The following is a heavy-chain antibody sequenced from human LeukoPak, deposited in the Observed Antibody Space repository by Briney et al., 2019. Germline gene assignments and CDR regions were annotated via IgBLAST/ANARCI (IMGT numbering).Heavy chain of an antibody. D-gene: IGHD6-19*01. J-gene: IGHJ3*02. Sequence: GGSLRLSCAASGFTFSEYAMNWVRQAPRKGLEWVSAVDGSGGSKYYADSVKGRFTISRDNSKNTVYLQMNSLRADDTAVYYCGKPTVTPGIAGAGFNIWGQGTMVTVSS. CDR2: VDGSGGSK. V-gene: IGHV3-23*01. CDR1: GFTFSEYA. CDR3: GKPTVTPGIAGAGFNI.